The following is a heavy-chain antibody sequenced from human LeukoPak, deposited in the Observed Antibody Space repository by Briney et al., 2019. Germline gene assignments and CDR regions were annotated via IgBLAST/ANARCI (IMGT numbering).Heavy chain of an antibody. V-gene: IGHV4-34*01. CDR2: INHSGST. D-gene: IGHD3-10*01. Sequence: SETLSLTCTVSGGSISSYYWSWIRQPPGKGLEWIGEINHSGSTNYNPSLKSRVTISVDTSKNQFSLKLSSVTAADTAVYYCATYGSGSYYRQMGPYYYGMDVWGQGTTVTVSS. CDR1: GGSISSYY. J-gene: IGHJ6*02. CDR3: ATYGSGSYYRQMGPYYYGMDV.